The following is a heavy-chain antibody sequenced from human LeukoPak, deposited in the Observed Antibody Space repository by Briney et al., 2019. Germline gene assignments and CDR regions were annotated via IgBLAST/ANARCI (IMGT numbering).Heavy chain of an antibody. J-gene: IGHJ4*02. CDR1: GYTFTGYY. D-gene: IGHD3-3*01. V-gene: IGHV1-2*02. Sequence: GASVKVSCKASGYTFTGYYMHRVRQAPGQGLEWMGWINPNSGGTNYAQKFQGRVTMTRDTSISTAYMELSRLRSDDTAVYYCARQPLFGVVIIEPFDYWGQGTLVTVSS. CDR2: INPNSGGT. CDR3: ARQPLFGVVIIEPFDY.